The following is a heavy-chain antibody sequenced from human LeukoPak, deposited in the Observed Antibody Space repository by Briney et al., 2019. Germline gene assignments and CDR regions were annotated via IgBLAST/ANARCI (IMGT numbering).Heavy chain of an antibody. V-gene: IGHV5-51*01. CDR1: GYSFTSYW. CDR2: IYPGDSDT. Sequence: GESLKISCKGSGYSFTSYWIGWVRQMPGKGLEWMGIIYPGDSDTRYSPSFQGQVTISADKSISTAYLQWSSLKASDTAIYYCARRASGSGSYYRGAFDIWGQGTVVTVSS. J-gene: IGHJ3*02. D-gene: IGHD3-10*01. CDR3: ARRASGSGSYYRGAFDI.